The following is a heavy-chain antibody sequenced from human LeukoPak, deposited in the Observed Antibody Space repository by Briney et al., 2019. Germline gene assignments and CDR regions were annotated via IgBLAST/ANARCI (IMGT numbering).Heavy chain of an antibody. J-gene: IGHJ3*02. V-gene: IGHV3-23*01. D-gene: IGHD3-9*01. CDR3: AKAVQGIRYFDWGAFDI. CDR2: ISGSGGST. CDR1: GFTFSSYA. Sequence: GGSLRLSCAASGFTFSSYAMSWVRQAPGKGLEGVSAISGSGGSTYYADSVKGRFTISRDNSKNTLYLQMNSLRAEDTAVYYFAKAVQGIRYFDWGAFDIWGQGTMVTVSS.